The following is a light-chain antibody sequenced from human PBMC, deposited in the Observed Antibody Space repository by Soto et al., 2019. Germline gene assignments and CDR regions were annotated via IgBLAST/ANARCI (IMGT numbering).Light chain of an antibody. Sequence: DIQMTQSPSSLSASVGDRVTITCQANQDINNYLNWYRQTPGKAPKLLIYDASNLETGVPSRFSGSGSRTDFTFAISSLQPEDTGTYYCQQYDNVPPTFGQGTRLEIK. CDR1: QDINNY. CDR3: QQYDNVPPT. CDR2: DAS. J-gene: IGKJ5*01. V-gene: IGKV1-33*01.